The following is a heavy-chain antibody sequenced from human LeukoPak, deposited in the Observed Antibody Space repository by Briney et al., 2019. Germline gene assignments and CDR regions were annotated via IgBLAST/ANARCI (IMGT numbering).Heavy chain of an antibody. CDR1: GFTFSSYS. V-gene: IGHV3-21*01. Sequence: GGSLRLSCAASGFTFSSYSMNWVRQAPGKGLEWVSSISSSSSYIYYADSVKGRFTISRDNAKNSLYLQMNSLSTEDTAVYYCARDHKDWGVFDYWGQGTLVTVSS. D-gene: IGHD7-27*01. CDR3: ARDHKDWGVFDY. CDR2: ISSSSSYI. J-gene: IGHJ4*02.